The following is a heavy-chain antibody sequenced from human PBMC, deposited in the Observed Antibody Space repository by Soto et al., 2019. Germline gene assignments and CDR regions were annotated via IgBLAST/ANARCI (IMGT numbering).Heavy chain of an antibody. Sequence: SGPTLVNPTQTLTLTCTFSGFSLSTSGVGVGWIRQPPGKALEWLALIYWDDDKRYSPSLKSRLTITKDTSKNQVVLTMTNMDPVDTATYYCAHRQEPIDANAYDYVWGSYRRRVYYFDYWGQGTLVTVSS. CDR3: AHRQEPIDANAYDYVWGSYRRRVYYFDY. V-gene: IGHV2-5*02. J-gene: IGHJ4*02. CDR1: GFSLSTSGVG. D-gene: IGHD3-16*02. CDR2: IYWDDDK.